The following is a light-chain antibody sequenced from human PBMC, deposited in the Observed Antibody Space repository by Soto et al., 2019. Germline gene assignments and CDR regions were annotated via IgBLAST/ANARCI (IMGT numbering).Light chain of an antibody. CDR2: GAS. CDR3: QQHHGYSPPRWS. V-gene: IGKV3-20*01. Sequence: DIVLTQSPGPLSLSPGERATLSCRASQSLDGNYLAWYQQKPGQAPRLLIYGASTRATGIPDRFSGSGSGTDFTLTISRLEPEDSALYHCQQHHGYSPPRWSLGQGTKVDIK. J-gene: IGKJ1*01. CDR1: QSLDGNY.